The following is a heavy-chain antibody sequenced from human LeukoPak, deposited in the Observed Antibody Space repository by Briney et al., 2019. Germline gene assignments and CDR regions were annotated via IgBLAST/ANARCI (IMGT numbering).Heavy chain of an antibody. CDR3: ARRYDFWSGYPPPLDY. D-gene: IGHD3-3*01. CDR2: INPSRNT. J-gene: IGHJ4*02. Sequence: GSLRLSCAASGFTFSSYAMTWIRQPPGKGLEWIGQINPSRNTNYNPSLKSRVTISVDTSKKQFSLKLSSVTAADTAVYYCARRYDFWSGYPPPLDYWGQGTLVTVSS. CDR1: GFTFSSYA. V-gene: IGHV4-34*08.